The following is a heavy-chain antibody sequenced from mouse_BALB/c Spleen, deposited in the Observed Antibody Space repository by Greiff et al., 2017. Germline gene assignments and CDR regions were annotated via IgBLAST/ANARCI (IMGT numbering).Heavy chain of an antibody. CDR3: AREGYGNYDYAMDY. J-gene: IGHJ4*01. Sequence: EVQLVESGAELVKPGASVKLSCTASGFNIKDTYMHWVKQRPEQGLEWIGRIDPANGNTKYDPKFQGKATITADTSSNTAYLQLSSLTSEDTAVYYCAREGYGNYDYAMDYWGQGTSVTVSS. D-gene: IGHD2-10*02. CDR1: GFNIKDTY. CDR2: IDPANGNT. V-gene: IGHV14-3*02.